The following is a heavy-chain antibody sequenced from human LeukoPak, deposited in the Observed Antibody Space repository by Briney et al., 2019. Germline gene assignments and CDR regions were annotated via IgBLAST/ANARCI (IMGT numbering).Heavy chain of an antibody. V-gene: IGHV1-2*02. CDR1: GYTFTGYY. J-gene: IGHJ4*02. D-gene: IGHD6-13*01. CDR2: INPNSGGT. Sequence: ASVKVSCKASGYTFTGYYMHWVRQAPGQGLEWMGWINPNSGGTNYAQKFQGGVTMTRDTSISTAYMELSRLRSDDTAVYYCARDLGSSSCPGYWGQGTLVTVSS. CDR3: ARDLGSSSCPGY.